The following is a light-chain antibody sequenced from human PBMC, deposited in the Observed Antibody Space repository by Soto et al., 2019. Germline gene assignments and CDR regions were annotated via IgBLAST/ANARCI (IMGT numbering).Light chain of an antibody. CDR2: GAS. Sequence: EIVLTQSPGTLSLSPGERATLSCRASQSVSTNYLAWYQRKPGQAPRLLIYGASSRATDIPNRFSGSGSGXDXXXTITRLKAEDFAVYYCQQYGSSPPTFGQGTKVEIK. J-gene: IGKJ1*01. CDR1: QSVSTNY. CDR3: QQYGSSPPT. V-gene: IGKV3-20*01.